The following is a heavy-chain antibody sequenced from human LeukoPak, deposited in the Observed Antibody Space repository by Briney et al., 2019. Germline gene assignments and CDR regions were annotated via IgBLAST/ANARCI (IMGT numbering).Heavy chain of an antibody. CDR1: GFTFSNYA. CDR2: INVSGGST. Sequence: PGGSLRLSCAASGFTFSNYAMSWVRQAPGMGLEWVAGINVSGGSTFYADSVRGRFTIARDNSKNPLYLQMNSLRPENTALYYSTRRFGSWGQGTLVTVSS. CDR3: TRRFGS. V-gene: IGHV3-23*01. J-gene: IGHJ4*02.